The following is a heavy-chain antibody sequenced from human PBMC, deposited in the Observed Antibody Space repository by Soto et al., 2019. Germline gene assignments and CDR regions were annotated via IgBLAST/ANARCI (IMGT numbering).Heavy chain of an antibody. V-gene: IGHV1-24*01. CDR3: ARQLRDYGDYAWYFDL. Sequence: GASVKVSCKVSGYTLTELSMHWVRQAPGKGLEWMGGFDPEDGETIYAQKFQGRVTMTEDTSTDTAYMELSSLRSEDTAVYYCARQLRDYGDYAWYFDLWGRGTLVTVSS. CDR1: GYTLTELS. D-gene: IGHD4-17*01. CDR2: FDPEDGET. J-gene: IGHJ2*01.